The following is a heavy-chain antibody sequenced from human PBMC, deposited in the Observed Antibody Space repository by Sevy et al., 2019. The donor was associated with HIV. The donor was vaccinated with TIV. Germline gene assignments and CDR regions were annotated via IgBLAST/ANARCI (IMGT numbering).Heavy chain of an antibody. CDR1: GGSISSSSYY. Sequence: SETLSLTCTVSGGSISSSSYYWGWIRQPPGKGLEWIGSIYYSGSTYYNPSLKSRVTISVDTSKNQFSRKLSSVTAADTAVYYCARQTRSGSYYDAFDIWGQGTMVTVSS. CDR2: IYYSGST. J-gene: IGHJ3*02. D-gene: IGHD1-26*01. CDR3: ARQTRSGSYYDAFDI. V-gene: IGHV4-39*01.